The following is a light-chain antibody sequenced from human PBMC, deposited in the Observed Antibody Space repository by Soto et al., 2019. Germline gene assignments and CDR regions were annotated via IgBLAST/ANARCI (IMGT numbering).Light chain of an antibody. Sequence: DIQMTQSPSSVAASAGDRVTITCRASQGINIWLAWYQQKPGKAPKLLIYAASSLQRGVPSRFSGSGSGTDFTLTINSLQPEDFATYYCQHTNTFPLTFGGGNKVEIK. V-gene: IGKV1-12*01. CDR3: QHTNTFPLT. CDR2: AAS. CDR1: QGINIW. J-gene: IGKJ4*01.